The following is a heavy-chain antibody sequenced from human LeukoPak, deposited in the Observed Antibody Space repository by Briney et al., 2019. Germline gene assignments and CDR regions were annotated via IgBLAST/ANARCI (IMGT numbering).Heavy chain of an antibody. CDR2: IYYSGST. CDR1: GGSISSSSYY. V-gene: IGHV4-39*01. D-gene: IGHD6-19*01. Sequence: SGTLSLTCTVSGGSISSSSYYWGWIRQPPGKGLEWIGSIYYSGSTYYNPSLKSRVTISVDTSKNQFSLKLSSVTAADTAVYYCARHPGYSSGWYVVGGFDPWGQGTLVTVSS. CDR3: ARHPGYSSGWYVVGGFDP. J-gene: IGHJ5*02.